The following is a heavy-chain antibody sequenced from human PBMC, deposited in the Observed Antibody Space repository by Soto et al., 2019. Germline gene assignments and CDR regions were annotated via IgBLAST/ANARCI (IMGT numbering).Heavy chain of an antibody. CDR3: ARGKGMEENYYYYGMDV. CDR2: INGGNGNT. D-gene: IGHD1-1*01. V-gene: IGHV1-3*01. CDR1: GYSFSTHA. Sequence: GASVKVSCKASGYSFSTHAMHWVRQAPGQGLEWMGWINGGNGNTKYSQKFRDRVTITRDTSASTGYMELSSLRSEDTAVYYCARGKGMEENYYYYGMDVWGQGTTVTVSS. J-gene: IGHJ6*02.